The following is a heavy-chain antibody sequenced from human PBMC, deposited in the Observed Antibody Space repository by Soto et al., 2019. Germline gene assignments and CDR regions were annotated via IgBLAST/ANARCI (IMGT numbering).Heavy chain of an antibody. CDR1: VSGFTGYY. D-gene: IGHD6-6*01. Sequence: SVKVSVAAAVSGFTGYYMHSVRQEPGQGLGWVGWINHKSRGTNDAQKSQGRVTMTRDTSISTAYMELSRLRSDDTAVYYCARDPVNSSSSRYYYYYYGMDVWGQGTTVTVSS. V-gene: IGHV1-2*02. CDR2: INHKSRGT. J-gene: IGHJ6*02. CDR3: ARDPVNSSSSRYYYYYYGMDV.